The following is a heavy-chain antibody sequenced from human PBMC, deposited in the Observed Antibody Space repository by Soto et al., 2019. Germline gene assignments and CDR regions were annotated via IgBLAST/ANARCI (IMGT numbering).Heavy chain of an antibody. CDR1: GLSLSTTGVG. V-gene: IGHV2-5*02. D-gene: IGHD2-21*02. CDR2: IYWGDDK. J-gene: IGHJ6*02. CDR3: VQSRCGGDCLQSYSSHSYYGLDV. Sequence: QITLKESGPPLVKPTQTLTLTCTFSGLSLSTTGVGVGWIRQPPGKALEWLALIYWGDDKRYSPSLKSRLTITKDTSKNQVVLTMTNIDPVDTATYYCVQSRCGGDCLQSYSSHSYYGLDVWGQGTTVTVSS.